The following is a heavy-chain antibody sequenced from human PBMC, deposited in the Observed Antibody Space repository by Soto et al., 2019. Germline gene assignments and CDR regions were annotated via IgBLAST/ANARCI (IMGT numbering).Heavy chain of an antibody. D-gene: IGHD2-2*01. Sequence: GGSLRLSCVVSGFSFSDHYMNWVRQAPGKGLEWVGRTRNKGNSYTTEYAASVKDRFTISRDDSKNSLYLQMNSLKTDDTAVYYCASQLTLVPRPMGVWGQGTLVTVSS. J-gene: IGHJ4*02. V-gene: IGHV3-72*01. CDR2: TRNKGNSYTT. CDR1: GFSFSDHY. CDR3: ASQLTLVPRPMGV.